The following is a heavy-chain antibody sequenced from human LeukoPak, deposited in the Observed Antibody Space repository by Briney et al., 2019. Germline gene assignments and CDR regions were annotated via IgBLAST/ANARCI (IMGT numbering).Heavy chain of an antibody. Sequence: GGSLRLSCVASGFIFSTYGMHWVRQAPGKGLEWVANIKQDGSGKYYVDSVKGRFTISRDNAKNSLYLQMNSLRAEDTAVYYCARTRDNYYYMDVWGKGTTVTVSS. J-gene: IGHJ6*03. CDR3: ARTRDNYYYMDV. CDR2: IKQDGSGK. CDR1: GFIFSTYG. D-gene: IGHD2-2*01. V-gene: IGHV3-7*01.